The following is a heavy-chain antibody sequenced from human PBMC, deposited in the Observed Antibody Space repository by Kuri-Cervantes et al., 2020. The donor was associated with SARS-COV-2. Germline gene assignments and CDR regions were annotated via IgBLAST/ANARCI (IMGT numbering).Heavy chain of an antibody. Sequence: GESLKISCAASGFTFSSYAMHWVRQAPGKGLEWVAVISYDGSNKYYADSVKGRFTISRDNAKNSLYLQMNSLRAEDTAVYYCARYVAAVAIDYWGQGTLVTVSS. CDR1: GFTFSSYA. CDR3: ARYVAAVAIDY. V-gene: IGHV3-30-3*01. CDR2: ISYDGSNK. J-gene: IGHJ4*02. D-gene: IGHD6-13*01.